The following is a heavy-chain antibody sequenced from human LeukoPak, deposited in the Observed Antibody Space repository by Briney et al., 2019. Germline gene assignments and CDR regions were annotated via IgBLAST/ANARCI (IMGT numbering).Heavy chain of an antibody. D-gene: IGHD7-27*01. J-gene: IGHJ3*02. Sequence: NPSETLSLTRSVSGGSMSSYYWSWIRQPAGKGLEWIGRIYTSGSTNYNPSLKSRVTISVDTSKNQFSLKLSSVTAADTAVYYCARHQTGDPDDAFDIWGQGTMVTVSS. CDR1: GGSMSSYY. V-gene: IGHV4-4*07. CDR3: ARHQTGDPDDAFDI. CDR2: IYTSGST.